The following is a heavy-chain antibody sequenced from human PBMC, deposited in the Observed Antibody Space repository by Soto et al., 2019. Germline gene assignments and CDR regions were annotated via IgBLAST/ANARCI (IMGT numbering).Heavy chain of an antibody. V-gene: IGHV3-23*01. J-gene: IGHJ4*02. CDR1: GFTFSSYA. CDR2: ISGSGGST. CDR3: GKELGYFDWPLIDY. Sequence: GGSLRLSCAASGFTFSSYAMSWVRQAPGKGLEWVSAISGSGGSTYYADSVKGRFTISRDNSKNTLYLQMNSLRAEDTAVYYCGKELGYFDWPLIDYWGQGTLVTVSS. D-gene: IGHD3-9*01.